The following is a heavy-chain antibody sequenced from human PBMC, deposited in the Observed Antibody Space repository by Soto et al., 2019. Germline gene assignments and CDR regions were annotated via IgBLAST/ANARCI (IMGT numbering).Heavy chain of an antibody. J-gene: IGHJ6*02. V-gene: IGHV6-1*01. CDR1: GDGFSSNSAA. Sequence: SQTVSLTCAISGDGFSSNSAAWNWIRQSPSRGLEWLGRTYYRSKWYNDYAVSVKSRITINPDTSKNQFSLQVNSVSPEDTAVYYCARESYGSGSYDGMDVWGQVTTVTVSS. CDR2: TYYRSKWYN. D-gene: IGHD3-10*01. CDR3: ARESYGSGSYDGMDV.